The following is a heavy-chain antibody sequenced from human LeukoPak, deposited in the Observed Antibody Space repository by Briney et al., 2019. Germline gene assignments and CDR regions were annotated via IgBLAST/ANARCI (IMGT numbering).Heavy chain of an antibody. D-gene: IGHD5-18*01. Sequence: GASVKVSCKASGGTFSSYAISWVRQAPGQGLEWMGGIIPIFGTANYAQKFQGRVTITADESTSTAYMELSSLRSEDTAVYYCASGGVQLWLRPSVLGYFDYWGQGTLVTVSS. CDR2: IIPIFGTA. CDR3: ASGGVQLWLRPSVLGYFDY. J-gene: IGHJ4*02. V-gene: IGHV1-69*13. CDR1: GGTFSSYA.